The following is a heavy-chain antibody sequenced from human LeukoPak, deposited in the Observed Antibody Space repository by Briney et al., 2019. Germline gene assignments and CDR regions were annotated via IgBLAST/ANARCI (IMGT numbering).Heavy chain of an antibody. CDR3: ARRSEDGDYYYMDV. CDR2: IYHSGST. J-gene: IGHJ6*03. CDR1: GYSISSGYY. Sequence: PSETLSLTCTVSGYSISSGYYWGWIRQPPGKGLEWIGSIYHSGSTYYNPSLKSRVTISVDTSKNQFSLKVSSVTAADTAVYYCARRSEDGDYYYMDVWGKGTTVTISS. V-gene: IGHV4-38-2*02. D-gene: IGHD2-15*01.